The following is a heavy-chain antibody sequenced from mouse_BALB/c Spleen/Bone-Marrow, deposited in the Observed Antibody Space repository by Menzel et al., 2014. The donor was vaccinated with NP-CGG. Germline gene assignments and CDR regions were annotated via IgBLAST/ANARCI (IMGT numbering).Heavy chain of an antibody. V-gene: IGHV1-80*01. CDR2: IYPGDGDT. J-gene: IGHJ2*01. Sequence: QVQLQQSGAELVRPGSSLKISCKASGYAFSSYWMNWVKQRPGQGLEWIGQIYPGDGDTNYNGKFKGKATLTADKSSSTAYMQLSSLTSGDSAVYFCARSTSTMDYWGQGTTLTVSS. CDR3: ARSTSTMDY. CDR1: GYAFSSYW. D-gene: IGHD1-1*02.